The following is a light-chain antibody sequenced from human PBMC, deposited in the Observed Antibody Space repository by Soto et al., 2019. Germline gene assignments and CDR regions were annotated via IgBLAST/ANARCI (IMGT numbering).Light chain of an antibody. V-gene: IGKV3-15*01. CDR1: QTVSSN. CDR3: HQYNNWLALT. J-gene: IGKJ4*01. CDR2: DAS. Sequence: EIVMTHSPATLSVSPGERATLSCRASQTVSSNLTWYQQKPGQAPRLLIYDASTRATGIPVRFRGSGSGTEFTLTISSLQSEDSAVYYCHQYNNWLALTFGGGTKVDIK.